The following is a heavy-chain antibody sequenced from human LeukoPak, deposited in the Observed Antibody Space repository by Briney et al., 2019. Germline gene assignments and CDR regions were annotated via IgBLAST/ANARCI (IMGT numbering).Heavy chain of an antibody. CDR2: IIPILGIA. Sequence: SVKVSCKASGGTFSSYAISWVRQAPGQGHEWMGRIIPILGIANYAQKFQGRVTITADKSTSTAYMELSSLRSEDTAVYYCARVGRITMVRGVIMNNDAFDIWGQGTMVTVSS. CDR3: ARVGRITMVRGVIMNNDAFDI. V-gene: IGHV1-69*04. CDR1: GGTFSSYA. D-gene: IGHD3-10*01. J-gene: IGHJ3*02.